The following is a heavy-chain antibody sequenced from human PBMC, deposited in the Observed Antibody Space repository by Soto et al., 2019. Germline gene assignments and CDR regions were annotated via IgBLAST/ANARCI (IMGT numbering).Heavy chain of an antibody. V-gene: IGHV5-51*01. CDR1: GYSFTSYW. CDR2: IYPGDSDT. D-gene: IGHD1-26*01. J-gene: IGHJ6*02. Sequence: GESLKISCKGSGYSFTSYWIGWVRQMPGKGLEWMEIIYPGDSDTRYSPSFQGQVTISADKSISTAYLQWSSLKASDTAMYYCARHIYSGSYFYYYYGMDVWGQGTTVTVSS. CDR3: ARHIYSGSYFYYYYGMDV.